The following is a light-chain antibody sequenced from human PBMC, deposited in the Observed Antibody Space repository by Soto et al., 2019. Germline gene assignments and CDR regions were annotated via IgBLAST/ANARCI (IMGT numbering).Light chain of an antibody. CDR3: QQRSNWPPYT. V-gene: IGKV3-11*01. CDR1: QSVSSY. Sequence: EIVLTQSPATLSLSPGERATLSCRASQSVSSYLAWYQQKPGQAPRLLIYDASNRATGIPARFSGSGSGTDFTLNLSSLEPEDCAVYCCQQRSNWPPYTFGQGTKLEIK. CDR2: DAS. J-gene: IGKJ2*01.